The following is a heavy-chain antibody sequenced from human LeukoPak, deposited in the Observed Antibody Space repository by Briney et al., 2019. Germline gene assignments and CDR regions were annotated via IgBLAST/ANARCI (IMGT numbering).Heavy chain of an antibody. V-gene: IGHV3-48*04. CDR2: ISSSGSTI. CDR3: ARDPYNGYYGDDYYYYMDV. Sequence: GGSLRLSCEASGFSFSIYGMNWVRQAPGKGLEWVSYISSSGSTIYYADSVKGRFTISRDNAKNSLSLQMNSLRAEDTAVYYCARDPYNGYYGDDYYYYMDVWGKGTTVTISS. CDR1: GFSFSIYG. D-gene: IGHD3-3*01. J-gene: IGHJ6*03.